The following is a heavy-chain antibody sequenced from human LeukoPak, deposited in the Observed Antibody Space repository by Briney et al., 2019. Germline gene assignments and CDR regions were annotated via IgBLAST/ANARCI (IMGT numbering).Heavy chain of an antibody. V-gene: IGHV3-23*01. CDR2: ISISADMT. D-gene: IGHD4/OR15-4a*01. CDR3: ENEEVPNDY. CDR1: ESPFSSPA. J-gene: IGHJ4*01. Sequence: GGSLRLSCEVAESPFSSPAMSWVRQAPGRGLEWVSGISISADMTYYADSVQGRFIISSDNSKNTVYLQMDSLSVEDTAVYYCENEEVPNDYWGPGTMVTVSS.